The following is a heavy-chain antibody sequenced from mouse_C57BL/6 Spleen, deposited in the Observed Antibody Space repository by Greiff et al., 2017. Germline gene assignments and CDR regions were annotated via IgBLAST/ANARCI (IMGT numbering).Heavy chain of an antibody. CDR2: IDPNSGGT. Sequence: VQLQQPGAELVKPGASVKLSCKASGYTFTSYWMHWVKQRPGRGLEWIGRIDPNSGGTKYNEKFKSKATLTVDKPSSTAYMQLSSLTSEDSAVXYCARSGRITTVVVHYWYCDVWGTGTTVTVSS. CDR1: GYTFTSYW. CDR3: ARSGRITTVVVHYWYCDV. V-gene: IGHV1-72*01. J-gene: IGHJ1*03. D-gene: IGHD1-1*01.